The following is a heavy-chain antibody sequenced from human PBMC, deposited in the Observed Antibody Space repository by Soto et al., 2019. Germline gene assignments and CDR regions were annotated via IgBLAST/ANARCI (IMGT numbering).Heavy chain of an antibody. CDR1: GGSISSGGYS. CDR2: IYHSGST. D-gene: IGHD1-7*01. CDR3: ARKGTGTIGWFDP. V-gene: IGHV4-30-2*01. J-gene: IGHJ5*02. Sequence: QLQLQESGSGLVKPSHTLSLTCAVSGGSISSGGYSWRWIRQPPGKGLEWVGDIYHSGSTYYNPCPKSRVTISVDRSKNRFSLKLSSVTAADTAVYYCARKGTGTIGWFDPWGQGTLVTVST.